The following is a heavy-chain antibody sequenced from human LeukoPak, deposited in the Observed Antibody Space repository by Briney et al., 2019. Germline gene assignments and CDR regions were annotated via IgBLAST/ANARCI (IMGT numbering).Heavy chain of an antibody. V-gene: IGHV4-39*01. J-gene: IGHJ5*02. Sequence: SETLSLTCTVSGGSISSSSYYWGWIRQPPGKGLEWIWSIYYSGSTYYNPSLKSRVTISVDTSKNQFSLKLSSVTAADTAVYYCARQIRTYSSGWYNWFDPWGQGTLVTVSS. CDR3: ARQIRTYSSGWYNWFDP. CDR2: IYYSGST. D-gene: IGHD6-19*01. CDR1: GGSISSSSYY.